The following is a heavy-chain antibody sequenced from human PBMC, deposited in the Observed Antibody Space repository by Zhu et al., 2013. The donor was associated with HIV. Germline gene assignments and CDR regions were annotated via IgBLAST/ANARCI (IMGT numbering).Heavy chain of an antibody. CDR2: IIPIFGTA. V-gene: IGHV1-69*01. D-gene: IGHD2-8*02. CDR3: ARHTITGSYFDY. Sequence: QVQLVQSGAEVKKPGASVKVSCKASGYTFTSYAMHWVRQAPGQGLEWMGGIIPIFGTANYAQKFQGRVTITADESTSTAYMELSSLRSEDTAVYYCARHTITGSYFDYWGQGTLVTVSS. J-gene: IGHJ4*02. CDR1: GYTFTSYA.